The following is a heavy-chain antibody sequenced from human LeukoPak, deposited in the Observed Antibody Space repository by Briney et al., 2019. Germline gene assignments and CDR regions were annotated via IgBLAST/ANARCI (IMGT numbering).Heavy chain of an antibody. CDR2: IIPILGIA. Sequence: SVKVSCKASGGTFSSYTISWVRQAPGQGLEWMGRIIPILGIANYAQKFQGRVTITADKSTSTAYMELSSLRSEDTAVYYCARDIASSSWYRGSWFDPWGQGTLVTVSS. CDR1: GGTFSSYT. CDR3: ARDIASSSWYRGSWFDP. V-gene: IGHV1-69*04. D-gene: IGHD6-13*01. J-gene: IGHJ5*02.